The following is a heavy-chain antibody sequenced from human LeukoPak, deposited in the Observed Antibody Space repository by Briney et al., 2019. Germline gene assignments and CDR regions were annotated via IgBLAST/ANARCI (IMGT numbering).Heavy chain of an antibody. CDR1: GFTFSSYW. CDR3: ARSIAVVIGGFDY. Sequence: GGSLRLSCAASGFTFSSYWMSWVRQAPGKGLEWVANIKQDGSEKYYVDSVKGRFTISRDNAKNSLYLQMNSLRAEDTAVYYCARSIAVVIGGFDYWGQGTLVTVSS. J-gene: IGHJ4*02. V-gene: IGHV3-7*01. CDR2: IKQDGSEK. D-gene: IGHD6-19*01.